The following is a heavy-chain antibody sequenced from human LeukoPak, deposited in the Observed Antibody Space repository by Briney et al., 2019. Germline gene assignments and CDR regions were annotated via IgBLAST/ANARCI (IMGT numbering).Heavy chain of an antibody. CDR2: LSHGGTRT. CDR1: GFTFRNFA. Sequence: GGSLRLSCAASGFTFRNFAMSWVRQAPGKGLEWVSGLSHGGTRTFYAASVKGRFTISRDDSNSTLFLQMDNLRVEDAATYYCAKDIELFMSWGQGTLVIVSS. V-gene: IGHV3-23*01. CDR3: AKDIELFMS. D-gene: IGHD1-26*01. J-gene: IGHJ5*02.